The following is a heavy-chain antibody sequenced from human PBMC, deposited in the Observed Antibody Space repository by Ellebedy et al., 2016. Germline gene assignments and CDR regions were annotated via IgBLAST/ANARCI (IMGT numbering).Heavy chain of an antibody. CDR1: GFTFSSYA. CDR2: ISGSST. CDR3: AKAKGSSWPNWYLDL. J-gene: IGHJ2*01. D-gene: IGHD6-13*01. Sequence: GESLKISCAASGFTFSSYAMRWVRQAPGKELEWVSAISGSSTAYADSVKGRFTISRDDSKNTLYLQMNSLRAEDTAVYYCAKAKGSSWPNWYLDLWGRGTLVTVSS. V-gene: IGHV3-23*01.